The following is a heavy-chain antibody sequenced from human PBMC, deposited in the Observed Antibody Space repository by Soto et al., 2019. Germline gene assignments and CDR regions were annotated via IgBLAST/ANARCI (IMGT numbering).Heavy chain of an antibody. CDR3: ARWYYYDSSGSAFDY. CDR2: IYYSGST. CDR1: GGSVSSGGYY. D-gene: IGHD3-22*01. Sequence: TLSLTCTVSGGSVSSGGYYWGWIRQHPGKGLEWIGYIYYSGSTYYNPSLKSRVTISVDTSKNQFSLKLSSVTAADTAVYYCARWYYYDSSGSAFDYWGQGTLVTVSS. J-gene: IGHJ4*02. V-gene: IGHV4-31*03.